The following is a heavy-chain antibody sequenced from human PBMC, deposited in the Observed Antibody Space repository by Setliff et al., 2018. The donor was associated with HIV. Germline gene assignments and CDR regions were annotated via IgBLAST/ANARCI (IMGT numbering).Heavy chain of an antibody. J-gene: IGHJ6*03. CDR3: ARDREESLWFGDLHYMDV. CDR1: GFTFSRYG. D-gene: IGHD3-10*01. CDR2: IWSDGSEK. Sequence: PGGSLRLSCAASGFTFSRYGMHWFRQAPGKGLEWVAVIWSDGSEKYYADSVKGRFTISRDNSKNTLYVQMNSLRAEDTAAYYCARDREESLWFGDLHYMDVWGKGTTVTV. V-gene: IGHV3-33*01.